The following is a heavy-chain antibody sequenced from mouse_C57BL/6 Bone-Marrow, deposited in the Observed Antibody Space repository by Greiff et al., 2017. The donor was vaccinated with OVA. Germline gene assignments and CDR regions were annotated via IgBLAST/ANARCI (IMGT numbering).Heavy chain of an antibody. J-gene: IGHJ3*01. CDR2: IDPSDSYT. Sequence: QVQLQQPGAELVRPGTSVKLSCKASGYTFTSYWMHWVKQRPGQGLEWIGVIDPSDSYTNYNQKFKGKATLTVDTASSTAYMQLSRLTSEDSAVDYCARTGSNYAWFADWGQGTLVTVSA. D-gene: IGHD2-5*01. V-gene: IGHV1-59*01. CDR1: GYTFTSYW. CDR3: ARTGSNYAWFAD.